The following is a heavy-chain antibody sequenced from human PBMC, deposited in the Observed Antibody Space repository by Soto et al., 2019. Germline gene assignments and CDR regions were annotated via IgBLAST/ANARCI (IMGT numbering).Heavy chain of an antibody. Sequence: ASVKVSCKASGYTFTSYAMHWVRQAPGQRLEWMGWINAGNGNTKYSQKFQGRVTITRDTSASTAYMELSSLRSEDTAVYYCARGPNYYDSGSYYPFDYWGQGTLVTVSS. CDR3: ARGPNYYDSGSYYPFDY. J-gene: IGHJ4*02. CDR1: GYTFTSYA. D-gene: IGHD3-22*01. CDR2: INAGNGNT. V-gene: IGHV1-3*01.